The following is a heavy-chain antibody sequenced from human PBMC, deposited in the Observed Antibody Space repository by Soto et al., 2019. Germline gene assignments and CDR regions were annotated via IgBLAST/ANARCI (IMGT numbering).Heavy chain of an antibody. D-gene: IGHD3-10*01. Sequence: GSVDLYFKTSGWSLSSYAISLVRQAPGQGLEWMGWINPNSGGTNYAQKFQGRVTMTRDTSISTAYMELSRLRSDDTALYYCARDGTGYYGSESTGLDIWGQGTPVTGSS. J-gene: IGHJ6*01. CDR1: GWSLSSYA. CDR2: INPNSGGT. CDR3: ARDGTGYYGSESTGLDI. V-gene: IGHV1-2*02.